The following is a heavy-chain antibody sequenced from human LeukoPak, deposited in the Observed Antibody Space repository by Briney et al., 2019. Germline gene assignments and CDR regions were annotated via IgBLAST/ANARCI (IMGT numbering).Heavy chain of an antibody. Sequence: AAVKVSCKASGYTFTGYYMHWVRQAPGQGLEWMGWINPNSGGTNYAQKFQGRVTMTRDTSISTAYMELSRLRSDDTAVYYCARYRGSGDYYTFDSWGQGTLVIVSS. D-gene: IGHD3-10*01. V-gene: IGHV1-2*02. CDR2: INPNSGGT. CDR3: ARYRGSGDYYTFDS. J-gene: IGHJ4*02. CDR1: GYTFTGYY.